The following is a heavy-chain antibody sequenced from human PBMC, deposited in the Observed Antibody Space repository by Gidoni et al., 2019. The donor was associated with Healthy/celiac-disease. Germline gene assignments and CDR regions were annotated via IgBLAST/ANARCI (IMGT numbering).Heavy chain of an antibody. CDR1: GFTFSRYS. Sequence: EVQLVESGGGLVKPGGSLRLSCAASGFTFSRYSMNWVRQAPGKGLEWVSSISSSSSYIYYADSVKGRFTISRDNAKNSLYLQMNSLRAEDTAVYYCARLEESYDSSGYFLYFVDVWGQGTTVTVSS. CDR2: ISSSSSYI. V-gene: IGHV3-21*01. CDR3: ARLEESYDSSGYFLYFVDV. D-gene: IGHD3-22*01. J-gene: IGHJ6*02.